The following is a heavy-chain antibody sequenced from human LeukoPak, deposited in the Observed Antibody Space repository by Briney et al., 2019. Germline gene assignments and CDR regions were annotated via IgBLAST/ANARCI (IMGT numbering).Heavy chain of an antibody. Sequence: SVKVSCKASGGTFSSYAISWVRQAPGQGLERMGGVIPIFGTANYAQKFQGRVTITADESTSTAYMELSSLRSEDTAVYYCASTTVTARFDYWGQGTLVTVSS. CDR3: ASTTVTARFDY. CDR1: GGTFSSYA. J-gene: IGHJ4*02. CDR2: VIPIFGTA. V-gene: IGHV1-69*13. D-gene: IGHD4-17*01.